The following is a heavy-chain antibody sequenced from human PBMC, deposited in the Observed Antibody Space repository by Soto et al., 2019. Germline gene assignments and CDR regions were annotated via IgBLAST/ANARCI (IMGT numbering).Heavy chain of an antibody. CDR1: GGSVSSGSYY. CDR3: THSLRDYSHY. Sequence: SETLSLTCTVSGGSVSSGSYYWSWFRQPPGKGLEWIGYIYYSGSTNYNPSLKSRVTISVDTSKNQFSLNLRSLTAADAAVYYCTHSLRDYSHYWGQGALVTVSS. V-gene: IGHV4-61*01. D-gene: IGHD3-10*01. CDR2: IYYSGST. J-gene: IGHJ4*02.